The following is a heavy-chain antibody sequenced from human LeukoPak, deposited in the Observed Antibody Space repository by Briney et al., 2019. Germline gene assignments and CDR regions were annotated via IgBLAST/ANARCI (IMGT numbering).Heavy chain of an antibody. CDR3: AKEKKTGSYLSHVDY. V-gene: IGHV3-43*01. Sequence: GGSLRLSCAASGFTFDDYTMHWVRQAPGKGLEWVSLITWDGGSTYYADSVKGRFTISRDNSKNSLYLQMNSLRTEDTALYYCAKEKKTGSYLSHVDYWGQGTLVTVSS. CDR2: ITWDGGST. CDR1: GFTFDDYT. J-gene: IGHJ4*02. D-gene: IGHD3-10*01.